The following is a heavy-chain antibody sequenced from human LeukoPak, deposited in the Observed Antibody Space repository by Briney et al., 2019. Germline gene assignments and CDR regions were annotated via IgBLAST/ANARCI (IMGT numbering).Heavy chain of an antibody. J-gene: IGHJ4*02. V-gene: IGHV3-21*01. Sequence: GGSLRLSCAAAGFTFSSYSMNWVRQAPGKGLEWVSSISSSSSYIYYADSVKGRFTISRDNAKNSLYLQMNSLRAEDTDVHYCARVSREYYTDSSGHAIDYRGQGTLVTVSS. CDR2: ISSSSSYI. CDR1: GFTFSSYS. D-gene: IGHD3-22*01. CDR3: ARVSREYYTDSSGHAIDY.